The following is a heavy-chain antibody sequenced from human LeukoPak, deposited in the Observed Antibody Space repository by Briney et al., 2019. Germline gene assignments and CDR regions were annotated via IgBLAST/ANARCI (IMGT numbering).Heavy chain of an antibody. CDR2: IKQDGSVK. CDR1: GFTLGDYW. D-gene: IGHD5-18*01. CDR3: ASDKGWIPASHETEYFQH. Sequence: QPGGSLRLSCAASGFTLGDYWMSWVRQAPGKGLEWVANIKQDGSVKYYVDSVKGRFTISRDNAKNSLYLQMNSLRAEDTAVYYCASDKGWIPASHETEYFQHWGQGTLVIVSS. V-gene: IGHV3-7*01. J-gene: IGHJ1*01.